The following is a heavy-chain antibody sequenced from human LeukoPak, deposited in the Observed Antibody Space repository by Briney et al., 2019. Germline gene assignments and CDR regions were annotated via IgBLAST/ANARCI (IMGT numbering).Heavy chain of an antibody. CDR2: IYYSGST. V-gene: IGHV4-39*01. J-gene: IGHJ4*02. CDR3: ARWIVVVPAADY. Sequence: SETLSLTCTVSGYSISSSSYYWGWIRQPPGKGLEWIGSIYYSGSTYYNPSLKSRVTISVDTSKNQFSLKLSSVTAADTAVYYCARWIVVVPAADYWGQGTLVTVSS. CDR1: GYSISSSSYY. D-gene: IGHD2-2*01.